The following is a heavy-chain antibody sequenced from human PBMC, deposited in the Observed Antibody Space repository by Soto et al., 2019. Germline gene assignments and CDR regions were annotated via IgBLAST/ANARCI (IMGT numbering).Heavy chain of an antibody. D-gene: IGHD2-15*01. CDR2: ISYDGSNK. CDR3: ARTRMLAYCYGMDV. CDR1: GFTFSSYA. Sequence: QVQLVESGGGVVQPGRSLRLSCAASGFTFSSYAMHWVRQAPGKGLEWVAVISYDGSNKYYADSVKGRFTISRDNSKNTLYLQMNSLRAEDTAVYYCARTRMLAYCYGMDVWGQGTTVTVSS. V-gene: IGHV3-30-3*01. J-gene: IGHJ6*02.